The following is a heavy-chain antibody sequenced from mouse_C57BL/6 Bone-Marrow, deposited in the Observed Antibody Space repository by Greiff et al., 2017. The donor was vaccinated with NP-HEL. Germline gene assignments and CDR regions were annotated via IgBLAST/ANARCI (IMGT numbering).Heavy chain of an antibody. CDR3: TRNY. J-gene: IGHJ2*01. CDR2: IDPETGGT. CDR1: GYTFTDYE. Sequence: VQLQQSGAELVRPGASVTLSCKASGYTFTDYEMHWVKQTPVHGLEWIGAIDPETGGTAYNQKFKGQAILTADKSSSTAYMELRSLTSEDSAVYYCTRNYWGQGTTLTVSS. V-gene: IGHV1-15*01.